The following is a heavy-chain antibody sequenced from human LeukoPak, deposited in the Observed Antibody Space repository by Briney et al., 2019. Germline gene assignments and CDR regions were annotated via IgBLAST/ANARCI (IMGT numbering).Heavy chain of an antibody. CDR2: IYSSGST. V-gene: IGHV4-61*02. Sequence: SETLSLTCTVSGGSISSGSYYWSWIRQPAGKGLEWIGRIYSSGSTNYNPSLRSRATISIDTSSNEFSLKLSSVTAADTAVYYCVSSGYNPRFYYYYLDVWGKGTTVTVSS. CDR1: GGSISSGSYY. CDR3: VSSGYNPRFYYYYLDV. J-gene: IGHJ6*03. D-gene: IGHD3-22*01.